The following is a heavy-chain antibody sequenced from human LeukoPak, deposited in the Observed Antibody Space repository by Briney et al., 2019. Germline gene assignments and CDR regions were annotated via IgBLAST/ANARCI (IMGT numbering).Heavy chain of an antibody. Sequence: GGSLRLSCAASGFTFSSYGMHWVRQAPGKGLEWVAVVSYDGSNKYYADSVKGRFTVSRDNSKNTLYLQMNSLRAEDTAVYYCARYHDYGDYKRYFDPWGQGILVTVSS. CDR2: VSYDGSNK. CDR1: GFTFSSYG. CDR3: ARYHDYGDYKRYFDP. J-gene: IGHJ5*02. D-gene: IGHD4-17*01. V-gene: IGHV3-30*03.